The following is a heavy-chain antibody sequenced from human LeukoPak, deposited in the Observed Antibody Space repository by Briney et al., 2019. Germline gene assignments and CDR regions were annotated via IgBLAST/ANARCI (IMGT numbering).Heavy chain of an antibody. CDR2: ISGSGGST. J-gene: IGHJ4*02. CDR3: AKDPYYYDSSGYYLLGPFDY. CDR1: GFTFSSYA. V-gene: IGHV3-23*01. Sequence: PGGSLRLSCAASGFTFSSYAMSWVRQAPGKGLEWASAISGSGGSTYYAGSVKGRFTISRDNSKNTLYLQMNSLRAEDTAVYYCAKDPYYYDSSGYYLLGPFDYWGQGTLVTVSS. D-gene: IGHD3-22*01.